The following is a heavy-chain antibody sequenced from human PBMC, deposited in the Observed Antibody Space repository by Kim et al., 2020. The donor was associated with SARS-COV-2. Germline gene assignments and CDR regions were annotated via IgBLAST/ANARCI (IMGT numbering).Heavy chain of an antibody. Sequence: GGSLRLSCAASGFTFSSYSMNWVRQAPGKGLEWVSSISSSSSYIYYADSVKGRFTISRDNAKNSLYLQMNSLRAEDTAVYYCARDRVPADYYYGMDVWGQGTTVTVSS. CDR3: ARDRVPADYYYGMDV. V-gene: IGHV3-21*01. J-gene: IGHJ6*02. CDR2: ISSSSSYI. CDR1: GFTFSSYS. D-gene: IGHD2-2*01.